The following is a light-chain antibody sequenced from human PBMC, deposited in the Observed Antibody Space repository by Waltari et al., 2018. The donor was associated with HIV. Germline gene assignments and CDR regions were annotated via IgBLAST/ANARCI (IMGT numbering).Light chain of an antibody. CDR3: CSYGGTYNV. V-gene: IGLV2-11*01. CDR1: SSDVGGYNS. CDR2: VVS. Sequence: QSALTQPRSVSGSPGQSVTISCTGTSSDVGGYNSVSWYQQHPGKAPKLLIYVVSKCPSGVPDRFSGSKSGNTASLTISGLRADDEADYYCCSYGGTYNVFGTGTKVTIL. J-gene: IGLJ1*01.